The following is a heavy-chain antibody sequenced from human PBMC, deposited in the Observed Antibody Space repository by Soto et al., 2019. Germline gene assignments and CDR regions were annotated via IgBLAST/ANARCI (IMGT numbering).Heavy chain of an antibody. J-gene: IGHJ4*02. CDR3: ARTGWPQSSYYFDY. D-gene: IGHD3-16*01. CDR2: INEDWSEK. V-gene: IGHV3-7*03. CDR1: GFRFSLFW. Sequence: GGSLRLSCAASGFRFSLFWMSWVRQTPGKGLEWVANINEDWSEKFFADSVEGRFTISRDNAKNSLSLQMNSLTADDTAVYYCARTGWPQSSYYFDYWGQGTLVTVSS.